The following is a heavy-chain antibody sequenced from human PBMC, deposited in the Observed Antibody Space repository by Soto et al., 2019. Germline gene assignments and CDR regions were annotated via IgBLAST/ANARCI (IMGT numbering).Heavy chain of an antibody. J-gene: IGHJ6*02. CDR2: ISSSSSYI. CDR1: GFTFSSYS. CDR3: ARDLSPNYDFWSGYYYYYGMDV. V-gene: IGHV3-21*01. D-gene: IGHD3-3*01. Sequence: GGSLRLSCAASGFTFSSYSMNWVRQAPGKGLEWVSSISSSSSYIYYADSVKGRFTISRDNAKNSLYLQMNSLRAEDTAVYYCARDLSPNYDFWSGYYYYYGMDVWGQGTTVTVSS.